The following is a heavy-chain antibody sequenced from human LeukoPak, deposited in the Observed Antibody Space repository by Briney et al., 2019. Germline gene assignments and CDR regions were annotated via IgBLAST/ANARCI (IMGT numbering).Heavy chain of an antibody. V-gene: IGHV3-23*01. D-gene: IGHD3-16*02. CDR3: AKRGVVVRVFLVGFHKEAYYFDS. CDR1: GITLSNYG. Sequence: GGSLRLSCGVSGITLSNYGMSWVRQAPGKGLEWVAGISGSAGGTNYADSVKGRFTISRDNSKNSLFLQMDRLRAEDTAVYFCAKRGVVVRVFLVGFHKEAYYFDSWGQGAQVTVSS. CDR2: ISGSAGGT. J-gene: IGHJ4*02.